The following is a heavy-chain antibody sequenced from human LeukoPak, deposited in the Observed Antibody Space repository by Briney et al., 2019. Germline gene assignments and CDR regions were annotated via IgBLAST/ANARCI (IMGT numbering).Heavy chain of an antibody. J-gene: IGHJ4*02. CDR2: IIPIFGTT. D-gene: IGHD3-22*01. CDR1: GGTFSTYA. V-gene: IGHV1-69*13. Sequence: GASVKVSCKASGGTFSTYAISWVRQALGQGLEWMGGIIPIFGTTNYAQKFQGRVTITADESTSTAYMELSSLRSEDTAVYYCASPGQYYYDSCGYSPLDYWGQGTLVTVSS. CDR3: ASPGQYYYDSCGYSPLDY.